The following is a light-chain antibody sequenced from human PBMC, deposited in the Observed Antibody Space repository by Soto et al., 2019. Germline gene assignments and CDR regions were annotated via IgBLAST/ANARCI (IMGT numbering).Light chain of an antibody. CDR3: HQYNHWPPGT. V-gene: IGKV3-15*01. Sequence: IVLTQSPFTLSVSPGEIATLSCRASQTISRSLAWYQQKPCHAPSLLIYDASPRATGIPARFSGSGSGTEFTLTISSLQSEDFALYYCHQYNHWPPGTFGQGTKVDI. J-gene: IGKJ2*01. CDR1: QTISRS. CDR2: DAS.